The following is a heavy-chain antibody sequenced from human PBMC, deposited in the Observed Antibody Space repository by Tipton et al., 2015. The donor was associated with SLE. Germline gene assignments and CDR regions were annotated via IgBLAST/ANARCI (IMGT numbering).Heavy chain of an antibody. D-gene: IGHD2-15*01. V-gene: IGHV4-30-4*01. CDR2: IYNSGST. J-gene: IGHJ4*02. CDR3: ARDPGVVVAAYFDY. Sequence: LRLSCTVSGGSISSGDYYWTWIRQPPGKGLEWIGYIYNSGSTHYNPSLKSRLTISVDTSKNQFSLKLSSLTAADTAVYYCARDPGVVVAAYFDYWGQGTLVTVSS. CDR1: GGSISSGDYY.